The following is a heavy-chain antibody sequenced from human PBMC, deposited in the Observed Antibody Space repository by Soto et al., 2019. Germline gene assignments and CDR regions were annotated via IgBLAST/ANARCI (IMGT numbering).Heavy chain of an antibody. J-gene: IGHJ4*02. D-gene: IGHD4-17*01. Sequence: QVQLQQRGAGLLKPSETLSLTCAVYDGSFSGHQWSWIRQPPGKGLEWIGEINHSGSANYNPSLKSRVTILVDTSKNQFSLKLSSVTAADTAAYYCARGLDYGDYNTPFDYWGQGTLVAVSS. CDR2: INHSGSA. CDR1: DGSFSGHQ. V-gene: IGHV4-34*01. CDR3: ARGLDYGDYNTPFDY.